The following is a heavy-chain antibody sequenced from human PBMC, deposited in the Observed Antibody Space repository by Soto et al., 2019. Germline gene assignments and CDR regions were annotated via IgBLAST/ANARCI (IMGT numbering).Heavy chain of an antibody. CDR3: ARDISGWYLAFDI. D-gene: IGHD6-19*01. Sequence: QVQLVQSGAEVKKPGASVKVSCKASGYTFTSYDSNWVRQATGQGLEWMGWMNPNSGKTGYAQKFQRRVTMTRNTSISTAYMELSSLRSEDTSVYYCARDISGWYLAFDIWGQGTMVTVSS. CDR2: MNPNSGKT. V-gene: IGHV1-8*01. CDR1: GYTFTSYD. J-gene: IGHJ3*02.